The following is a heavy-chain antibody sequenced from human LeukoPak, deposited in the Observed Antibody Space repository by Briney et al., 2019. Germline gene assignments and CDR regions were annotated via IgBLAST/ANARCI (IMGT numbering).Heavy chain of an antibody. V-gene: IGHV1-2*02. CDR2: INPNSGGT. J-gene: IGHJ5*02. D-gene: IGHD3-22*01. CDR1: GYTFTGYY. Sequence: ASVKVSCKASGYTFTGYYMHWVRQAPGQGLEWMGWINPNSGGTNYAQKFQGRVTMTRDTSISTAYMELSRLRSDDTAVYYCVRGTYYYDSSGGNWFDPWGQGTLVTVSS. CDR3: VRGTYYYDSSGGNWFDP.